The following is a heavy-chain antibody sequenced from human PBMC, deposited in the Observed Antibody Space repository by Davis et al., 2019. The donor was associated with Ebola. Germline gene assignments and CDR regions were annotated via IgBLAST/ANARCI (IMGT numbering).Heavy chain of an antibody. CDR2: MNPNSGNT. CDR1: GYTFTSYD. D-gene: IGHD3-10*01. Sequence: ASVKVSCKASGYTFTSYDINWVRQATGQGLEWMGWMNPNSGNTGYAQNFQGRVTMTRNTSISTAYMELSSLQSEDTAVYYCARLRITMVQGVRGSPYYYYYYGMDVWGQGTTVTVSS. V-gene: IGHV1-8*01. CDR3: ARLRITMVQGVRGSPYYYYYYGMDV. J-gene: IGHJ6*02.